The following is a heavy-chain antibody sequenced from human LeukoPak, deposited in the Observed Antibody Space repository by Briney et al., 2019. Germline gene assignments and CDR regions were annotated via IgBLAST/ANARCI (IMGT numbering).Heavy chain of an antibody. CDR2: ISYDGSNK. V-gene: IGHV3-30*18. CDR3: AKDLLYDL. D-gene: IGHD3-22*01. Sequence: PGGSLRLSCAASGFTFSSYGMHWVRQAPGKGLEWVAVISYDGSNKYYADSVKGRFTISRDNSKNTLYLQMNSLRAEDTAVYYCAKDLLYDLWGQGTLVTVSS. J-gene: IGHJ4*02. CDR1: GFTFSSYG.